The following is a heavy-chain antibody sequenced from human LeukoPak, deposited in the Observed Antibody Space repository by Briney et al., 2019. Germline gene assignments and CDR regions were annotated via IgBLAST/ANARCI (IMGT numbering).Heavy chain of an antibody. D-gene: IGHD1-14*01. CDR3: AKDTTPPKAGFDP. V-gene: IGHV3-30*02. J-gene: IGHJ5*02. CDR1: GFTFSSYG. Sequence: GGSLRLSCAASGFTFSSYGMHWVRQAPGKGLEWVAFIRYDGSNKYYADSVKGRFTISRDNSKNTLYLQMNSLRAEDAAVYYCAKDTTPPKAGFDPWGQGTLVTVSS. CDR2: IRYDGSNK.